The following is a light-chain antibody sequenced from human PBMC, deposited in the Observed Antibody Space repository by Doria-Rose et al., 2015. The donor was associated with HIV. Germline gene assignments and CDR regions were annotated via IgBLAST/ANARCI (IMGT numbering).Light chain of an antibody. CDR2: GAS. CDR3: HQYNNWPT. CDR1: QSVSTD. Sequence: EIVTTQSPETLSVSPGESATLSCRASQSVSTDLAWYQHKPGQAPRLLIWGASTRATGIPAGFSGSGSGTEFTLTISSLQSEDFAIYFCHQYNNWPTFGQGTRLDIK. V-gene: IGKV3-15*01. J-gene: IGKJ5*01.